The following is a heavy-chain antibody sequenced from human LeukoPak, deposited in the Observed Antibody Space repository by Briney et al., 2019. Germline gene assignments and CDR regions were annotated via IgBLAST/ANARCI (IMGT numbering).Heavy chain of an antibody. V-gene: IGHV4-39*07. Sequence: PSETLSLTCTVSGGSISSSSHYWGWIRQPPGKGLEWIGSIYYSGSTHYNPSLKSRVTISVDKSKNQFSLKLSSVTAADTAVYYCARTNYDILTGWGPFDYWGQGTLVTVSS. J-gene: IGHJ4*02. CDR2: IYYSGST. CDR3: ARTNYDILTGWGPFDY. CDR1: GGSISSSSHY. D-gene: IGHD3-9*01.